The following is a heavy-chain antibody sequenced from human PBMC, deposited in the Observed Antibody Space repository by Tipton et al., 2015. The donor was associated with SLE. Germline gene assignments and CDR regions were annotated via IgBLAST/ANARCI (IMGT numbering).Heavy chain of an antibody. Sequence: TLSLTCAVYGGSFSDYFWTWIRQSPGKGLEWIGEVNHSGSTDYHPSLKSRVTMSVDTSKNQFSLKLTSVTAADTALCYCARCTIFGVVRGSFDSWGQGTLVTVS. J-gene: IGHJ4*02. V-gene: IGHV4-34*01. CDR3: ARCTIFGVVRGSFDS. CDR2: VNHSGST. D-gene: IGHD3-3*01. CDR1: GGSFSDYF.